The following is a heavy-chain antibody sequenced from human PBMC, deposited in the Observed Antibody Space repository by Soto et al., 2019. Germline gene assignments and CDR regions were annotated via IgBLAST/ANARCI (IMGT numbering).Heavy chain of an antibody. Sequence: QVQLVQSGTEVMKPGASVKVSCKASGITFTTYAIHWVRQAPGQGLEWMGWINAGNGNTRSSQKFQGRVTLTSDTSASTAYMDLSSLTSEDAAIYYCARAISGYVTWGQGTLVTVSS. D-gene: IGHD5-12*01. CDR1: GITFTTYA. CDR2: INAGNGNT. J-gene: IGHJ5*02. V-gene: IGHV1-3*01. CDR3: ARAISGYVT.